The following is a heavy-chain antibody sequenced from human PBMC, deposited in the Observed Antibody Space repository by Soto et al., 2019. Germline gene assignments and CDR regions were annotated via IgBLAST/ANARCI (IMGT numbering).Heavy chain of an antibody. CDR1: GYTFTSYD. CDR2: MNPNSGNT. D-gene: IGHD3-22*01. CDR3: ARSYYDSSGYLYHYYYNGMDV. Sequence: QVQLVQSGAEVKKPGASVKVSCKASGYTFTSYDINWVRQATGQGLGWMGWMNPNSGNTGSAQNFQGRVTMTGNTSISTAYMELSSLRSEDTAVYYCARSYYDSSGYLYHYYYNGMDVWGQGTTVTVSS. J-gene: IGHJ6*02. V-gene: IGHV1-8*01.